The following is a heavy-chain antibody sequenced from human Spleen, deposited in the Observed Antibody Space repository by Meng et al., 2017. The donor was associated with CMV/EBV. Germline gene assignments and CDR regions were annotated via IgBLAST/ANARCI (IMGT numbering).Heavy chain of an antibody. J-gene: IGHJ5*02. D-gene: IGHD3-16*01. V-gene: IGHV1-18*01. Sequence: QVQVVQSGAEVKKPGASVKVSCKASGYTLTNYGISWVRQAPGQGXEWMGWINTYNGYTNYAQKLQGRVTMTTDTSTTTAYMELRSLRSEDTAVYYCAREGLDAWGQGTLVTVSS. CDR3: AREGLDA. CDR2: INTYNGYT. CDR1: GYTLTNYG.